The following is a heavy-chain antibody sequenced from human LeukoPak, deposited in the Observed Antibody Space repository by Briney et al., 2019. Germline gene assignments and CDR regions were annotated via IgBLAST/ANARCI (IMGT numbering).Heavy chain of an antibody. D-gene: IGHD7-27*01. Sequence: ASVKVSCKASGYTFTGYYMHWVRQAPGQGLEWMGRINPNSGGTNYAQKFQGRATMTRDTSISTAYMELSRLRSDDTAVYYCARDRQVGGDDAFDIWGQGTMVTVSS. CDR2: INPNSGGT. V-gene: IGHV1-2*06. CDR3: ARDRQVGGDDAFDI. J-gene: IGHJ3*02. CDR1: GYTFTGYY.